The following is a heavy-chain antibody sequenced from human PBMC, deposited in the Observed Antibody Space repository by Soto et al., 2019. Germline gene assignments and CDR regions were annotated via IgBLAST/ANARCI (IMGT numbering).Heavy chain of an antibody. CDR2: IYYSGST. D-gene: IGHD2-15*01. Sequence: LSLTCTVSGGSISSGDYYWSWIRQPPGKGLEWIGYIYYSGSTYYNPSLKSRVTISVDTSKNQFSLKLSSVTAADTAVCYCARVAVVVVAATPTNWFDPWGQGTLVTVSS. CDR3: ARVAVVVVAATPTNWFDP. CDR1: GGSISSGDYY. V-gene: IGHV4-30-4*01. J-gene: IGHJ5*02.